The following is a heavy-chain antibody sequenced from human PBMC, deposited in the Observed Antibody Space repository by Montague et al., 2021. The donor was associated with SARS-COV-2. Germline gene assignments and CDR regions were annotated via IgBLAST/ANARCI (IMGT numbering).Heavy chain of an antibody. D-gene: IGHD3-22*01. J-gene: IGHJ2*01. CDR1: GGHYF. CDR2: IYYSGTT. CDR3: ARIVVVTYSHFDL. Sequence: SDTRSLTCTVSGGHYFWSWIRQPPGKGLEWIGYIYYSGTTKYNPSLGSRVTISLDTSKNQLSLRLSSVTAADTAVYHCARIVVVTYSHFDLWGRGTLVTVSS. V-gene: IGHV4-59*07.